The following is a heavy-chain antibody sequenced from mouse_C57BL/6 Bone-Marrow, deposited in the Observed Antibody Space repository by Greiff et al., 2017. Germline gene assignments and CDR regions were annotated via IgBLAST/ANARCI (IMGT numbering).Heavy chain of an antibody. CDR2: IYPRSGNT. CDR1: GYTFTSYG. J-gene: IGHJ4*01. D-gene: IGHD1-1*01. V-gene: IGHV1-81*01. Sequence: VQLQQSGAELARPGASVKLSCKASGYTFTSYGISWVKQRTGQGLEWIGEIYPRSGNTYYNEKFKGKDTLTADKSSSTASMELRSLTSEDSAVYFWARQRLRKRGYAMDYWGQGISVIVFS. CDR3: ARQRLRKRGYAMDY.